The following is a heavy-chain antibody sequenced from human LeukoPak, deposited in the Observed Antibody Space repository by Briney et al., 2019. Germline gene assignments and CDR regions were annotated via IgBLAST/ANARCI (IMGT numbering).Heavy chain of an antibody. CDR3: ARDWPMYSSSWYSGSGSYLLDY. V-gene: IGHV1-2*02. J-gene: IGHJ4*02. D-gene: IGHD6-13*01. CDR1: GYTFTSYG. CDR2: INPNSGGT. Sequence: ASVKVSCKASGYTFTSYGISWVRQAPGQGLEWMGWINPNSGGTNYAQKFQGRVTMTRDTSISTAYMELSRLRSDDTAVYYCARDWPMYSSSWYSGSGSYLLDYWGQGTLVTVSS.